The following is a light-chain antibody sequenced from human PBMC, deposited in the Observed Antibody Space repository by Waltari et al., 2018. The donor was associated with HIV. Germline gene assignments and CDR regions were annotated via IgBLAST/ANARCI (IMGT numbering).Light chain of an antibody. J-gene: IGLJ2*01. V-gene: IGLV1-47*01. Sequence: QSVLTQSPSASGTPGQRVTISCSGSSSKIGSNYVYWYQQLPGTAPNPRLDRNNQRPSGVPDRFSGSKSGTSASLAISGLRSEDEAHYYCATWTDSLSGVVFGGGTKLRVL. CDR1: SSKIGSNY. CDR3: ATWTDSLSGVV. CDR2: RNN.